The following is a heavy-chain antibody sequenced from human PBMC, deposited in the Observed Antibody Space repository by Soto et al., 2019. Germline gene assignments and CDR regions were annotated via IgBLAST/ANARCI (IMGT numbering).Heavy chain of an antibody. Sequence: QVQLVQSGAEVKKPGSSVKVSCKASGGTFSSYAISWVRQAPGQGLEWMGGIIPIFGTANYEQKFKGRVTITADKSTSTAYMELSSLRSEDTAVYYCARRSSSWPLHFYYWGQGTLVTVSS. V-gene: IGHV1-69*06. CDR3: ARRSSSWPLHFYY. J-gene: IGHJ4*02. D-gene: IGHD6-13*01. CDR2: IIPIFGTA. CDR1: GGTFSSYA.